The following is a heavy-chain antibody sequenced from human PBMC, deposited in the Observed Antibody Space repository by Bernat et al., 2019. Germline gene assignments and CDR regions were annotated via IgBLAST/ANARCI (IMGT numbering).Heavy chain of an antibody. Sequence: EVQLVESGGGLVQPGGSLRLSCAASGFTVSSNYMSWVRQAPGKGLEWVSVIYSGGSTYYADSVKGRFTISRDNSKNTLYLQMNSLRAEDTAVYYWARSWGDYGDYGWYFDLWGRGTLVTVSS. D-gene: IGHD4-17*01. J-gene: IGHJ2*01. V-gene: IGHV3-66*01. CDR1: GFTVSSNY. CDR2: IYSGGST. CDR3: ARSWGDYGDYGWYFDL.